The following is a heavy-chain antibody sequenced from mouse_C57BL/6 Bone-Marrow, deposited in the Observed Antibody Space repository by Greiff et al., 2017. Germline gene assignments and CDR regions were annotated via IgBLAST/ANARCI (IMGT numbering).Heavy chain of an antibody. CDR2: IYPGGGYT. CDR3: ARDYGSSTSGVPYWYFDV. D-gene: IGHD1-1*01. Sequence: QVQLQQSGAELVRPGTSVKMSCKASGYTFTNYWIGWAKQRPGHGLEWIGDIYPGGGYTNYNEKFKGKATLTADKSSSTAYMQFSSLTSEDSALYYCARDYGSSTSGVPYWYFDVWGTGTTVTVSS. J-gene: IGHJ1*03. CDR1: GYTFTNYW. V-gene: IGHV1-63*01.